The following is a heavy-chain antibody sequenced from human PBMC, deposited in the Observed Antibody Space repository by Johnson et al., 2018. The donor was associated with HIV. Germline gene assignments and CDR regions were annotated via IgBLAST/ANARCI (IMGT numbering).Heavy chain of an antibody. V-gene: IGHV3-NL1*01. CDR2: IGGSAVST. CDR3: ARSRRWTGTVTRPLEAFDI. Sequence: QVQLVESGGGVVQPGGSLRLSCAASGFIFSNYGMHWVRQAPGKGLEWVAFIGGSAVSTYYADSVRCRFTISRDNSKNTLYLQMNSLRAEDTAVYYCARSRRWTGTVTRPLEAFDIWGQGTMVTVSS. CDR1: GFIFSNYG. J-gene: IGHJ3*02. D-gene: IGHD4-11*01.